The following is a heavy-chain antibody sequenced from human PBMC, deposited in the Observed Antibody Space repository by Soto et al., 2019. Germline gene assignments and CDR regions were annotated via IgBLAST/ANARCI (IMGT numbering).Heavy chain of an antibody. CDR2: TYYRSKWYY. CDR1: GDSVSSSSSG. D-gene: IGHD1-26*01. J-gene: IGHJ4*01. V-gene: IGHV6-1*01. CDR3: ARGEQYSGRIFDY. Sequence: SQTLSLPCAITGDSVSSSSSGWSCVRQSPSRGLEWLGRTYYRSKWYYEYAVSVRGRITINPDTSKNQYSLQLNSVTPEDTAVYFCARGEQYSGRIFDYWGQGTLVTVSS.